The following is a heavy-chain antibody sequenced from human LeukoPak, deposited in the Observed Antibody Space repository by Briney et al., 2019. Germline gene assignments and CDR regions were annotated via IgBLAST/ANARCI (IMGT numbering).Heavy chain of an antibody. J-gene: IGHJ6*03. CDR2: INPNSGGT. CDR3: ARAHSSSPSWGYYYYYMDV. V-gene: IGHV1-2*02. D-gene: IGHD6-6*01. CDR1: GYTFTGYY. Sequence: GASVKVSCKASGYTFTGYYMHWVRQAPGQGLEWMGWINPNSGGTNYAQKFQGRVTMTRDTSISTAYMELRSLRSDDTAVYYCARAHSSSPSWGYYYYYMDVWGKGTTVTVSS.